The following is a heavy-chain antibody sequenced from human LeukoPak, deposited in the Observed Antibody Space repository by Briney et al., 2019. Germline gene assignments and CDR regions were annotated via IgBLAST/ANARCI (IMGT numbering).Heavy chain of an antibody. CDR1: GGSISSYY. V-gene: IGHV4-59*12. CDR2: IYYSGST. J-gene: IGHJ3*02. CDR3: ARLLENGDYVIEGAFDN. Sequence: KPSETLSLTCTVSGGSISSYYWSWIRQPPGKGLEWIGYIYYSGSTNYNPSLKSRVTMSVDTSKNQFSLKLSSVTAADTAVYYCARLLENGDYVIEGAFDNWGQGTMVTVSS. D-gene: IGHD4-17*01.